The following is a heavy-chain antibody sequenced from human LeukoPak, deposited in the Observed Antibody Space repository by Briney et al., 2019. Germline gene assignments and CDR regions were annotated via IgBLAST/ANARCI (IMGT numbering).Heavy chain of an antibody. Sequence: ASVKVSCKASGYTFSTYAMNWVRQAPGQGLEWMGWINTNTGNPTYAQGFIGRFVFSLDTSVSTAYLQISSLKAEDTAVYYCARDQEGFDYWGQGTLVTVSS. CDR3: ARDQEGFDY. V-gene: IGHV7-4-1*02. J-gene: IGHJ4*02. CDR2: INTNTGNP. CDR1: GYTFSTYA.